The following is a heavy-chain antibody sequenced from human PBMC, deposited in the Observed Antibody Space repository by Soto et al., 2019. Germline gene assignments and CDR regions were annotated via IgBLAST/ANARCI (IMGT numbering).Heavy chain of an antibody. V-gene: IGHV5-51*01. CDR2: IYPGDSDT. D-gene: IGHD2-2*01. Sequence: GESLKISCKGSGYSFSTHWIGWVRQMPGKGLEWMGVIYPGDSDTRYSPSFQGQVTISADTSITTAYLQWSGLRASDTAMYFCARHLVGSTRGNFDYWGQGTLVTVSS. CDR1: GYSFSTHW. J-gene: IGHJ4*01. CDR3: ARHLVGSTRGNFDY.